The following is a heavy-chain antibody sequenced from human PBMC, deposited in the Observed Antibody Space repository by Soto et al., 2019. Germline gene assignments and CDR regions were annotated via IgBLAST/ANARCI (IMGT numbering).Heavy chain of an antibody. Sequence: QVQLQQWGAGLLKPSETLSLTCAVYGGSFSGYYWSWIRQPPGKGLEWIGEINHSGSTNYNPSLKSRVTISVDTSKNQFSLKLSSVTAADTAVYYCSRGAEVAYCSSTSCYTDYYAMDVWGQGTTVTVSS. J-gene: IGHJ6*02. D-gene: IGHD2-2*02. V-gene: IGHV4-34*01. CDR1: GGSFSGYY. CDR2: INHSGST. CDR3: SRGAEVAYCSSTSCYTDYYAMDV.